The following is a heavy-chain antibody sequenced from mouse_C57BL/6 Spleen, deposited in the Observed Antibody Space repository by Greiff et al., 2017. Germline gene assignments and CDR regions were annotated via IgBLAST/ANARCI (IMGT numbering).Heavy chain of an antibody. CDR2: ISSGSSTI. CDR1: GFTFSDYG. V-gene: IGHV5-17*01. CDR3: ARRNDYYAMDY. Sequence: VQLKESGGGLVKPGGSLKLSCAASGFTFSDYGMHWVRQAPEKGLEWVAYISSGSSTIYYADTVKGRFTISRDNAKNTLFLQMTSLRSEDTAMYYCARRNDYYAMDYWGQGTSVTVSS. J-gene: IGHJ4*01.